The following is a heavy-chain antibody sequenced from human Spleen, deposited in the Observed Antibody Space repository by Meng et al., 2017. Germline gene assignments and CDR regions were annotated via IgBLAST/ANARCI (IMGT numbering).Heavy chain of an antibody. CDR2: INWNGGST. D-gene: IGHD3-10*01. CDR1: GFTFDDYG. J-gene: IGHJ4*02. V-gene: IGHV3-20*04. CDR3: AEQPGGFGEPDY. Sequence: GESLKISCAASGFTFDDYGMSWVRQAPGKGLEWVSGINWNGGSTGYADSVKGRFTISRDNSKTTLYLQMSSLRAEDTAVYYCAEQPGGFGEPDYWGQGTLVTVSS.